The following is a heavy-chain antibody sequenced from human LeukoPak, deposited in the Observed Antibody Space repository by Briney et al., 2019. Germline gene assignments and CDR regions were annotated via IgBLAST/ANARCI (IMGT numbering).Heavy chain of an antibody. CDR2: IIPIFGTA. CDR3: ALRLGELSLGDY. CDR1: GGTFSSYA. Sequence: ASVKVSCKASGGTFSSYAISWVRQAPGPGLESLGGIIPIFGTANYAQKFQGRVTITADESTSTAYMELSSLRSEDTAVYYCALRLGELSLGDYWGQGTLVTVSS. J-gene: IGHJ4*02. D-gene: IGHD3-16*02. V-gene: IGHV1-69*13.